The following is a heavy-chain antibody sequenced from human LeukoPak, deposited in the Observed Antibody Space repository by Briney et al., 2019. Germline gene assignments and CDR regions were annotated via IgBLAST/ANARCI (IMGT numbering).Heavy chain of an antibody. J-gene: IGHJ4*02. CDR1: GGSFSGYY. D-gene: IGHD2-21*02. V-gene: IGHV4-34*01. CDR3: ARGGDSYYFDY. Sequence: SETLSLTCAVYGGSFSGYYWSWIRQPPGKGLDWIGEINHSGSTNYNPSLKSRVTISVDTPKNQSSLKLSSVTAADTAVYYCARGGDSYYFDYWGQGTLVTVPS. CDR2: INHSGST.